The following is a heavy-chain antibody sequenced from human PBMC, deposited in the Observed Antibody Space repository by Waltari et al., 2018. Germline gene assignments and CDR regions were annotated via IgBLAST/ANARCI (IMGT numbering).Heavy chain of an antibody. Sequence: EVQLVESGGGLVQPGGSLRLSCAASGFTFSSYWMTWVRQAPGQGREWVANIKQDGSEKYYVDSVKGRFTISRDNAKKSLYLQMNSLRTEDTAVYYCAKGPYFGSGVGMDVWGQGTTVSVSS. V-gene: IGHV3-7*03. CDR1: GFTFSSYW. CDR3: AKGPYFGSGVGMDV. D-gene: IGHD3-10*01. J-gene: IGHJ6*02. CDR2: IKQDGSEK.